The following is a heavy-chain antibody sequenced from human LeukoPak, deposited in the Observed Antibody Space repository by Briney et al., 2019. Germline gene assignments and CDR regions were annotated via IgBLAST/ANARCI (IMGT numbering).Heavy chain of an antibody. D-gene: IGHD1-26*01. CDR2: ISYDGSSE. Sequence: GGSLRLSCAASGCTFSNYAMHWVRQAPGKGLEWVAVISYDGSSESYPDSVKGRFTISRDNSKNMLYLQMNSLRGEDTAVYYCASTNYRGGSTGYNWFDPWGQGTLVTVSS. CDR1: GCTFSNYA. CDR3: ASTNYRGGSTGYNWFDP. V-gene: IGHV3-30-3*01. J-gene: IGHJ5*02.